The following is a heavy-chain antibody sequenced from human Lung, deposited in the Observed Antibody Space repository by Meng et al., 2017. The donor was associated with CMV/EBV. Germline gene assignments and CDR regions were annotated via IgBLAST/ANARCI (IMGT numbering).Heavy chain of an antibody. V-gene: IGHV3-7*01. D-gene: IGHD1-26*01. CDR1: GFTFNTYW. J-gene: IGHJ4*02. CDR3: VTDYYN. CDR2: IKPDGSDK. Sequence: ESLKIPCVASGFTFNTYWMTWVRQAPGKGLEWMAGIKPDGSDKYYVDSVKDRFTSSRDNAKNSLYLQMDSLRAEDTAVYYCVTDYYNWGQGTLVTVSS.